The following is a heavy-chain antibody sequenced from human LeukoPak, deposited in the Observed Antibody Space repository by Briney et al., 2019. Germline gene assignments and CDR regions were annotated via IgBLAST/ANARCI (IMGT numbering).Heavy chain of an antibody. CDR2: TDGSNT. J-gene: IGHJ4*02. CDR1: GFTFTIYA. V-gene: IGHV3-30*18. CDR3: AKDLIAGAPDYFDS. Sequence: GGSLRLSCAASGFTFTIYATHWVRQAPGKGLEWVAVTDGSNTFYADSVKGRFNLSSDKSKNTLYLQMNNLRVEDTAVYYCAKDLIAGAPDYFDSWGQGTLVTVSS. D-gene: IGHD1-14*01.